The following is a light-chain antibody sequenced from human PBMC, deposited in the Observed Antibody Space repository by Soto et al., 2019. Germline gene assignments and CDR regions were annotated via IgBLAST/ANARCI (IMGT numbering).Light chain of an antibody. CDR1: QRISSW. CDR2: DAS. CDR3: QQYNYFWA. Sequence: DIQMTQSPSTLSASVGDRVTITCRASQRISSWLAWYQQKPGKAPKLLIYDASNLESGVPSRFSGGGSGTEFSLTISSLQPDDFATYYCQQYNYFWAFGQGTKV. J-gene: IGKJ1*01. V-gene: IGKV1-5*01.